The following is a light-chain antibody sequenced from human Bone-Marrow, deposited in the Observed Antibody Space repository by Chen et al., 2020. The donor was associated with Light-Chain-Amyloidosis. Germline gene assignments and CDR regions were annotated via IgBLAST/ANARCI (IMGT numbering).Light chain of an antibody. Sequence: DIVMTQSPLSLPVTPGEPASISCRSSQSLLHSNGYNYLDWYLQKPGQSPQLLIYLGSNRASGVPDRFSGSESGTDFTLKISRVEAEDVGVYYCMQALQTLGWTFGQGIKVEIK. CDR3: MQALQTLGWT. V-gene: IGKV2-28*01. CDR1: QSLLHSNGYNY. CDR2: LGS. J-gene: IGKJ1*01.